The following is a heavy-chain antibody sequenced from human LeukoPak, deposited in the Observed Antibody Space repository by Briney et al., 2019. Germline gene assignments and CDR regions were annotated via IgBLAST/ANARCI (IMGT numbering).Heavy chain of an antibody. CDR1: GGSFSGYY. CDR3: ARGLKDYYDSSGYYFLP. V-gene: IGHV4-34*01. Sequence: SETLSLTCAVYGGSFSGYYWSWILQPPGKGLEWIGEINHSGSTNYNPSLKSRVTISVDTSKNQFSLKLSSVTAADTAVYYCARGLKDYYDSSGYYFLPWGQGTLATVSS. CDR2: INHSGST. D-gene: IGHD3-22*01. J-gene: IGHJ5*02.